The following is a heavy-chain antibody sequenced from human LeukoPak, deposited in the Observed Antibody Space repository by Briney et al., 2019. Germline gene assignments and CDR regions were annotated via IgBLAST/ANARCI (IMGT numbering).Heavy chain of an antibody. CDR2: IYYSGST. CDR3: ARDLRGYSYGPFDS. V-gene: IGHV4-59*12. D-gene: IGHD5-18*01. CDR1: DGSMSSYY. J-gene: IGHJ4*02. Sequence: SETLSLTCSVSDGSMSSYYWSWNRQSPGKGLEWLGYIYYSGSTNYNPSLKSRVTISLGMSKNQFSPKLSSVTAADTAVYYCARDLRGYSYGPFDSWGQGTLVTVSS.